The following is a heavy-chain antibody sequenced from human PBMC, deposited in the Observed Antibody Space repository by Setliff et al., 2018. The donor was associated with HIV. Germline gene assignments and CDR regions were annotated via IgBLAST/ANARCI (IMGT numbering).Heavy chain of an antibody. CDR1: GGTFSSYA. V-gene: IGHV1-69*06. Sequence: SVKVSCKASGGTFSSYAISWVRQTPGQGLEWMGRIIPIFGTANYAQKFQGRVTITADKSTSTAYMELSSLRSEDTAVYYCARDIVVVPAAAVRNYYYYMDVWCKGTTVTVSS. CDR3: ARDIVVVPAAAVRNYYYYMDV. D-gene: IGHD2-2*01. CDR2: IIPIFGTA. J-gene: IGHJ6*03.